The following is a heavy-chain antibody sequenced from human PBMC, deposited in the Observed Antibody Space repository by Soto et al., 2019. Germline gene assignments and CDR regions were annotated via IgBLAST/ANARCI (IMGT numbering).Heavy chain of an antibody. Sequence: EVQLMESGGGLVQPGGSLRLSCAAAGLTFSSYWMHWVRQAPGKGLVWVSRINSDGSSTTYAESVKGRFTISRDNAKNTLYLHMSSLRAEDTAVYSCVRCEGGWETYWGQGTLVTVSS. J-gene: IGHJ4*02. CDR3: VRCEGGWETY. D-gene: IGHD6-19*01. CDR2: INSDGSST. CDR1: GLTFSSYW. V-gene: IGHV3-74*01.